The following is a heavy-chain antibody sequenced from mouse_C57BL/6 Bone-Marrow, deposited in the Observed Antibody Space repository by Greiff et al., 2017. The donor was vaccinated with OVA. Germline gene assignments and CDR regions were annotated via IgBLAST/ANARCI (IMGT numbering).Heavy chain of an antibody. CDR1: GYTFTSYW. CDR2: IDPNSGGT. Sequence: QVQLQQPGAELLKPGASVKLSCKASGYTFTSYWMHWVKQRPGRGLEWIGRIDPNSGGTKYNEKFKSKATLAVDKPSSTAYMQLSSLTSEDSAVYYCASHYYGSSYWYFDVWGTGTTVTVSS. J-gene: IGHJ1*03. V-gene: IGHV1-72*01. CDR3: ASHYYGSSYWYFDV. D-gene: IGHD1-1*01.